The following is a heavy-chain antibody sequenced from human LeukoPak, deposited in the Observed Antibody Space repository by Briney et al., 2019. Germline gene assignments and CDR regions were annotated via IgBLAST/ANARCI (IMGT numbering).Heavy chain of an antibody. Sequence: GGSLRLSCAASGFTFNSYWMNWVRQAPGKGLEWVSSISSGSSYIYYADSVKGRFTISRDNAKNSLYLQVNSLRAEDTAVYYCARTYHSSGYYYGYWGQGTLVTVSS. CDR3: ARTYHSSGYYYGY. CDR2: ISSGSSYI. CDR1: GFTFNSYW. V-gene: IGHV3-21*01. J-gene: IGHJ4*02. D-gene: IGHD3-22*01.